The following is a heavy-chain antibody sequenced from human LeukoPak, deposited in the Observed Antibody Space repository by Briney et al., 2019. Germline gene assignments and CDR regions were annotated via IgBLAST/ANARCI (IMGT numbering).Heavy chain of an antibody. J-gene: IGHJ3*02. CDR3: ARLGLGGAFDI. CDR2: TYYRSKWYN. D-gene: IGHD2-15*01. Sequence: SQTLSLTCAISGDSVSSNSAVWNWIRQSPSRGLEWLGRTYYRSKWYNDYAVSVKSRITIKPDTSKNQFSLQLNSATPEHTAVYYCARLGLGGAFDIWGQGTMVTVSS. CDR1: GDSVSSNSAV. V-gene: IGHV6-1*01.